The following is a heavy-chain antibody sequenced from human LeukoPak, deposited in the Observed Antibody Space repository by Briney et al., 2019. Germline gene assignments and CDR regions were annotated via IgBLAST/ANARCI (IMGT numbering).Heavy chain of an antibody. V-gene: IGHV3-30*02. J-gene: IGHJ4*02. CDR3: ANEGYSGSHGDY. CDR2: IRYDGSNK. CDR1: GFTFSSYG. Sequence: QPGGSLRLSCAASGFTFSSYGMHWVRQAPGKGLEWVAFIRYDGSNKYYADSVKGRFTISRDNSKNTLYLQMNSLRAEDAAVYYCANEGYSGSHGDYWGQGTLVTVSS. D-gene: IGHD1-26*01.